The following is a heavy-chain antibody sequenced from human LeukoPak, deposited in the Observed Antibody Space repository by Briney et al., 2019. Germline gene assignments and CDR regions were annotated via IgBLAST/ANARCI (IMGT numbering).Heavy chain of an antibody. D-gene: IGHD5-18*01. CDR2: IIPIFGTA. CDR3: ARDLDTAMDTFFFDY. J-gene: IGHJ4*02. Sequence: SVTVSCKASGGTFSSYAISWVRQAPGQGLEWMGGIIPIFGTANYAQKFQGRVTITTDESTSTAYMELSRLRPDDTAVYYCARDLDTAMDTFFFDYWGQGTLVTVSS. V-gene: IGHV1-69*05. CDR1: GGTFSSYA.